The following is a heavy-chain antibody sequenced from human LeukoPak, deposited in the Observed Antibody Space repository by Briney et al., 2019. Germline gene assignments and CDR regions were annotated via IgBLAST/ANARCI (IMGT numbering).Heavy chain of an antibody. Sequence: PSETLSLTCTVSGGSISSSSYYWGWIRQPPGKGLEWIGSIHYSGSTNYNPSLKSRVTISVDTSKNQFSLKLSSVTAADTAVYYCASGYCSGGSCYSYYYYNYMDVWGKGTTVTVSS. CDR3: ASGYCSGGSCYSYYYYNYMDV. D-gene: IGHD2-15*01. J-gene: IGHJ6*03. CDR2: IHYSGST. V-gene: IGHV4-39*07. CDR1: GGSISSSSYY.